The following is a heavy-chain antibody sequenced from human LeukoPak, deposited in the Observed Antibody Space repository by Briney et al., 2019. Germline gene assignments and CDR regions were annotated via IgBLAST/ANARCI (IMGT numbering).Heavy chain of an antibody. Sequence: GGSLRLSCAASGFTFSSYAMSWVRQAPGKGLEWVSAISGSGGSTCYADSVKGRFTISRDNSKNTLYLQMNSLRAEDTAVYYCAKPLYSGSYYTPDAFDIWGQGTMVTVSS. J-gene: IGHJ3*02. CDR1: GFTFSSYA. CDR3: AKPLYSGSYYTPDAFDI. D-gene: IGHD1-26*01. V-gene: IGHV3-23*01. CDR2: ISGSGGST.